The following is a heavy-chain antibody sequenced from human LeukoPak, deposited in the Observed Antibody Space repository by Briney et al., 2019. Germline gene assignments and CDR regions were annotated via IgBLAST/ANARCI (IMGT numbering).Heavy chain of an antibody. Sequence: ASVKVSCKASGYTSTSNYTHWVRQAPGQGLEWMGMIYPRDGSTSYAQKFQGRVTVTRDTSTSTVHMELSGLRSEDTAVYYCARDQEGFDYWGQGTLVTVSS. CDR2: IYPRDGST. CDR1: GYTSTSNY. J-gene: IGHJ4*02. V-gene: IGHV1-46*01. CDR3: ARDQEGFDY.